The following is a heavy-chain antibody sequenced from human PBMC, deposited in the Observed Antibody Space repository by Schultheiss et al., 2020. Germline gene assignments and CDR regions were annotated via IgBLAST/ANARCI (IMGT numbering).Heavy chain of an antibody. V-gene: IGHV3-30*03. CDR3: ARDRGGYFDY. Sequence: GGSLRLSCAASGFTFSSYGMHWVRQAPGKGLEWVAVISYDGSNKYYADSVKGRFTISRDNSKNTLYLQMNSLRAEDTAVYYCARDRGGYFDYWGQGTLVTVSS. CDR2: ISYDGSNK. CDR1: GFTFSSYG. J-gene: IGHJ4*02.